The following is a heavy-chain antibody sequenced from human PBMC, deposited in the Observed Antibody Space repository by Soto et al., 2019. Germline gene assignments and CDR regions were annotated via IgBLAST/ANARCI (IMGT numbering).Heavy chain of an antibody. D-gene: IGHD1-1*01. J-gene: IGHJ4*01. CDR2: IYYSGST. CDR1: GGSISSGGYY. CDR3: ATCLQCNKTSFDY. V-gene: IGHV4-31*03. Sequence: SETLSLTCTVSGGSISSGGYYWSWIRQHPGKGLEWIGYIYYSGSTYYKPSLKSRVTISVDTSKNQFSLKLSSVTAAATSVYYCATCLQCNKTSFDYWGQGTLVTVSS.